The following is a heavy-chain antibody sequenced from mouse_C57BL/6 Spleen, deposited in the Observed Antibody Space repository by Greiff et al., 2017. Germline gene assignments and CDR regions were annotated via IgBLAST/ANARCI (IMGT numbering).Heavy chain of an antibody. J-gene: IGHJ3*01. CDR2: IRNKANGYTT. D-gene: IGHD4-1*02. Sequence: EVKLVESGGGLVQPGGSLSLSCAAYGFTFTDYYMSWVRQPPGKALEWLGFIRNKANGYTTEYSASVKGRFTISRDNSQSILYLQMNALGAEDSATYYCARAQLGRGAWFAYWGQGTLVTVSA. CDR3: ARAQLGRGAWFAY. CDR1: GFTFTDYY. V-gene: IGHV7-3*01.